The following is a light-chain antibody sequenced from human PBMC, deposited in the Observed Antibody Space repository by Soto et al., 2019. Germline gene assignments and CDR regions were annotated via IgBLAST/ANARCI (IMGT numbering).Light chain of an antibody. Sequence: EIVLTQSPGTLSLSPGERATLSCRASQSLSGNYLAWYQQKPGQPPRLLIYGASTRATGIPDRLSGSGSGTDFTLTISRLEPEDFAVYNCQQYGSSHVYTFGQGTKLEIK. V-gene: IGKV3-20*01. CDR1: QSLSGNY. J-gene: IGKJ2*01. CDR3: QQYGSSHVYT. CDR2: GAS.